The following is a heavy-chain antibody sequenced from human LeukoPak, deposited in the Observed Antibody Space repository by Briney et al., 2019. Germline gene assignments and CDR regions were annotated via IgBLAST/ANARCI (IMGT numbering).Heavy chain of an antibody. J-gene: IGHJ4*02. CDR1: GGSISSSSYY. D-gene: IGHD6-13*01. V-gene: IGHV4-39*01. CDR3: ARQSGMKATYYFDY. CDR2: IYYSGST. Sequence: PSETLSLTCTVSGGSISSSSYYWGWIRQPPGKGLEWIGSIYYSGSTYYNPSLKSRVTISVDTSKNQFSLKLSSVTAADTAVYYCARQSGMKATYYFDYWGQGTLVTVSS.